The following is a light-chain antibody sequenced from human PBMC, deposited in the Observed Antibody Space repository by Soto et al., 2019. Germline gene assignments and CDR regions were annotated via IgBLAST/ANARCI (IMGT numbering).Light chain of an antibody. Sequence: IEMTQSPSTLSASVGDRVTITCRASQSISSWLAWYQQKPGKAPKLLIYDASSLESGVPSRFSGSGSGTEFTLTISSLQPDDFATYYCQQYNSYSWTFGPGTKV. CDR2: DAS. J-gene: IGKJ1*01. V-gene: IGKV1-5*01. CDR1: QSISSW. CDR3: QQYNSYSWT.